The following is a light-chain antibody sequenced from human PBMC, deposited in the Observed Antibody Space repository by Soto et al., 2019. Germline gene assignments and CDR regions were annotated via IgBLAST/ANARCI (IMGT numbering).Light chain of an antibody. CDR2: RNN. CDR3: AAWDESLSGPV. J-gene: IGLJ3*02. V-gene: IGLV1-47*01. Sequence: QSVLTQPPSASGTPGQRVTISCSGSSSNIGSNYVYWYKQLPGTAPKLLIYRNNKRPSGVPDLFSGSKSGTSASLAIIGRRSEDEADYYCAAWDESLSGPVFGGGTKLTVL. CDR1: SSNIGSNY.